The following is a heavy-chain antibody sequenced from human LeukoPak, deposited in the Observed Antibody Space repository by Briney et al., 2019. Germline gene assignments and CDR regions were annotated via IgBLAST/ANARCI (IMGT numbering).Heavy chain of an antibody. CDR3: AKDFPHYYEVPHGMDV. V-gene: IGHV3-48*03. CDR1: GFGFGQYE. D-gene: IGHD3-22*01. J-gene: IGHJ6*02. CDR2: ISVRAGTI. Sequence: GGSLRLSCAASGFGFGQYEMNWVRQAPGKGLEWIAYISVRAGTIYYGDSAEGRFTTSRDDAKNSLYLQMNGLRVEDTAIYYCAKDFPHYYEVPHGMDVWGQGTTVTV.